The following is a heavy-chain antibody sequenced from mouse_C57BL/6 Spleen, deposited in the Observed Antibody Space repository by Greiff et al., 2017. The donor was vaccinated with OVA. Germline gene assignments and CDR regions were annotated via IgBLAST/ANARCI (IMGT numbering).Heavy chain of an antibody. CDR2: IWGDGST. D-gene: IGHD3-2*02. CDR3: AKGDSSGYKAWFAY. J-gene: IGHJ3*01. CDR1: GFSLTSYG. V-gene: IGHV2-3*01. Sequence: VQRVESGPGLVAPSQSLSITCTVSGFSLTSYGVSWVRQPPGKGLEWLGVIWGDGSTNYHSALISRLSISKDNSKSQVFLKLNSLQTDDTATYYCAKGDSSGYKAWFAYWGQGTLVTVSA.